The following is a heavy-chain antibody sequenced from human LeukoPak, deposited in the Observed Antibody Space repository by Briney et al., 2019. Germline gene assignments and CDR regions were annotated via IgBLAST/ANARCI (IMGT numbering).Heavy chain of an antibody. V-gene: IGHV4-38-2*01. CDR2: IYHSGST. CDR3: ATIEMATINFDY. Sequence: PSETLSLTCAVYGGSFSGYYWGWIRQPPGKGLEWIGSIYHSGSTYYNPSLKSRVTISVDTSKNQFSLKLSSVTAADTAVYYCATIEMATINFDYWGQGTLVTVSS. D-gene: IGHD5-24*01. CDR1: GGSFSGYY. J-gene: IGHJ4*02.